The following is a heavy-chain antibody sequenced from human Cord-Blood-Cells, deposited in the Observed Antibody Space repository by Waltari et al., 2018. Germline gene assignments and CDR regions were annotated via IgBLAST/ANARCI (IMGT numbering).Heavy chain of an antibody. V-gene: IGHV1-69*12. D-gene: IGHD6-13*01. Sequence: QVQLVQSGAEVTKPGSSVKVSCKASAGTFSSYAISGVRQAPGQGLEWMGGIIPIFGTANYAQKFQGRVTITADESTSTAYMELSSLRSEDTAVYYCAREDSSSWVRYFDYWGQGTLVTVSS. CDR2: IIPIFGTA. J-gene: IGHJ4*02. CDR3: AREDSSSWVRYFDY. CDR1: AGTFSSYA.